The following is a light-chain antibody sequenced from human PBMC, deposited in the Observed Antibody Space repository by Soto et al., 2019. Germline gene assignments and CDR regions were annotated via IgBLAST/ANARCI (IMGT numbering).Light chain of an antibody. CDR1: SSDVGCYNY. Sequence: QSVLTQPPSASGSPGQSVTISCTGTSSDVGCYNYVSWDQQHTVTAPKLMIYEVTKRRSGVPDRFSGSQSGNTACLTVSGPQAEHEADYYCVSYAVSNSVVFGGGSKLT. CDR3: VSYAVSNSVV. CDR2: EVT. J-gene: IGLJ2*01. V-gene: IGLV2-8*01.